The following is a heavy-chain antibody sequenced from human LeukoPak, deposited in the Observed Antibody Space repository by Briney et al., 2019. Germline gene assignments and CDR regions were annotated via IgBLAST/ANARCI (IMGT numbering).Heavy chain of an antibody. J-gene: IGHJ4*02. Sequence: PSETLSLTCTVSGGFTSAYYWSWVRQPLGKGLEWIGSVFYSRNSNYNPSLTRRVAMSVDTSKSHSSLKLTSVIAADTAVYYCARVNPLGYFDQWGQGTLVAVSS. CDR3: ARVNPLGYFDQ. CDR2: VFYSRNS. V-gene: IGHV4-59*13. CDR1: GGFTSAYY.